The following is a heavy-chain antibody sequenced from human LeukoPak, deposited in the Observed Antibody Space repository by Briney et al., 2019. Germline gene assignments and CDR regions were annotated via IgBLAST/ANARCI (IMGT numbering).Heavy chain of an antibody. CDR2: ISSSSSYI. CDR3: AKADYYDSSGYFDY. J-gene: IGHJ4*02. Sequence: GGSLRLSCAASGFTFSSYSMNWVRQAPGKGLEWVSSISSSSSYIYYADSVKGRFTISRDNSKNTLYLQMNSLRAEDTAVYYCAKADYYDSSGYFDYWGQGTLVTVSS. D-gene: IGHD3-22*01. V-gene: IGHV3-21*04. CDR1: GFTFSSYS.